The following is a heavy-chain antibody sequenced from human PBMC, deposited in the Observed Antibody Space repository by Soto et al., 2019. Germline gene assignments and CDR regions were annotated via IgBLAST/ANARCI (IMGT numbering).Heavy chain of an antibody. CDR1: GFTFSMYW. CDR2: INDDGIST. V-gene: IGHV3-74*01. D-gene: IGHD1-1*01. Sequence: GGSLRLSCAASGFTFSMYWMHWVRQVPGKGPEWVSRINDDGISTNYADSVKGRFTISRDNARNTLYLQMNALRVEDTAVYYCTRGPRSTSTGTGAFWGQGTLVTVSS. CDR3: TRGPRSTSTGTGAF. J-gene: IGHJ4*02.